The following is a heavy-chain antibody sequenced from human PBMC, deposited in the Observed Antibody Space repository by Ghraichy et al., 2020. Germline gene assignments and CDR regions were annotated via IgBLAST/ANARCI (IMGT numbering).Heavy chain of an antibody. Sequence: ASVKVSCKASGYTFTSYGISWVRQAPGQGLEWMGWISAYNGDTNYAQKLQGRVTMTTDTSTSTAYMELRSLRSDDTAVYYCARDWPDCGGDCYPDYWGQGTLVTVSS. V-gene: IGHV1-18*01. J-gene: IGHJ4*02. CDR3: ARDWPDCGGDCYPDY. D-gene: IGHD2-21*01. CDR1: GYTFTSYG. CDR2: ISAYNGDT.